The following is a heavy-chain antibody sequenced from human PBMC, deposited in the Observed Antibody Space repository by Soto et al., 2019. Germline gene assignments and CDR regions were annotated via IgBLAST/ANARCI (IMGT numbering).Heavy chain of an antibody. CDR3: ARLDGNSYDSSGYYYYYYGMDV. CDR2: ISSSGSTI. Sequence: QVQLVESGGGLVKPGGSLRLSCAASGFTFSDYYMSWIRQAPGKGLEWVSYISSSGSTIYYADSVKGRFTISRDNAKNSLYLQMNSLRAEDTAVYYCARLDGNSYDSSGYYYYYYGMDVWGQGTTVTLSS. CDR1: GFTFSDYY. V-gene: IGHV3-11*01. D-gene: IGHD3-22*01. J-gene: IGHJ6*02.